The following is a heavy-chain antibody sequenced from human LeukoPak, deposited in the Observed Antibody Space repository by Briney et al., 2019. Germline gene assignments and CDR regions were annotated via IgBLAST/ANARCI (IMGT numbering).Heavy chain of an antibody. Sequence: GRSLRLSCAASGFTVSSNYMSCVRQAPGEGLEWVSVIYSGGSTYYADSVKGRFTISRDNSKNTLYLQMNSLRAEDTAVYYCARDSRCGGDCYYFDYWGQGTLVTVSS. D-gene: IGHD2-21*02. CDR2: IYSGGST. CDR1: GFTVSSNY. CDR3: ARDSRCGGDCYYFDY. V-gene: IGHV3-53*01. J-gene: IGHJ4*02.